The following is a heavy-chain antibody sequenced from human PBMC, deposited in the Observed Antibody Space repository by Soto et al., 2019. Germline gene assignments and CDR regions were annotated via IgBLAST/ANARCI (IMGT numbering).Heavy chain of an antibody. V-gene: IGHV3-66*01. J-gene: IGHJ5*02. CDR2: IYSGDTT. CDR1: GFTVNSNY. D-gene: IGHD3-10*01. Sequence: EVQLVESGGGLVQPGGSLRLSCAASGFTVNSNYMSWVRQAPGKGLEWVSIIYSGDTTNYADSVKGSFTISRDNSKNTLYLQMNSLRVEDTAVYYWARAYYASGSSNWFDPWGQGTLVTVSS. CDR3: ARAYYASGSSNWFDP.